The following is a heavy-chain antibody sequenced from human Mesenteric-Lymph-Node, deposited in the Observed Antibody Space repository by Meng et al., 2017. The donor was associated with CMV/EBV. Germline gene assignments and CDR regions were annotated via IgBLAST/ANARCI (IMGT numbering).Heavy chain of an antibody. CDR2: INHSGST. CDR1: GGSFRGYY. CDR3: ARGSSYDILTGYFDY. Sequence: QFQYQQWVIGLFNATGPASVTGCVYGGSFRGYYVNWIRQSPEKGLEWIGEINHSGSTTYNPSFTSRIIISVDTSTNQISLNMSSVTAADTAVYYCARGSSYDILTGYFDYWGQGALVTVSS. V-gene: IGHV4-34*02. J-gene: IGHJ4*02. D-gene: IGHD3-9*01.